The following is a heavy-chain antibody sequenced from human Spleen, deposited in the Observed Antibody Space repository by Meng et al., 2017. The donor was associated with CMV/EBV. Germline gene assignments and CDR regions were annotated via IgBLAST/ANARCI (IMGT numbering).Heavy chain of an antibody. V-gene: IGHV4-30-4*08. CDR1: ISRVDYY. J-gene: IGHJ5*02. D-gene: IGHD3-10*01. Sequence: ISRVDYYWSCIRLPPGKRLEWIGYIYYSGSASYNPSLESRITMSVYTSRNQFSLRLSSVTAAETAVYYCARGTSFYGSGTDDWFDPWGPGTLVTVSS. CDR2: IYYSGSA. CDR3: ARGTSFYGSGTDDWFDP.